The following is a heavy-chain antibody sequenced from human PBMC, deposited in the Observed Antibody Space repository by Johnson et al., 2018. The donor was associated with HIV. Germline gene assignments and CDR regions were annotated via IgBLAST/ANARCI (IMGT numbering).Heavy chain of an antibody. D-gene: IGHD6-19*01. V-gene: IGHV3-30*04. J-gene: IGHJ3*01. CDR3: ASGENSGWSRV. CDR2: MSYDGSNK. CDR1: GFIFSNYA. Sequence: QVQLVESGGGVVQPGRSLRLSCEASGFIFSNYAMQWVRQAPGNGLKWVAVMSYDGSNKYYADSVKGRFTISRDNSKNTLYLQMNSLRAEDTAVYYCASGENSGWSRVWGQGTMVNVSS.